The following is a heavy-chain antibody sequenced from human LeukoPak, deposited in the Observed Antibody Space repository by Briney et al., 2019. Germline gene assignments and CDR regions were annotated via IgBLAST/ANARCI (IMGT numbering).Heavy chain of an antibody. CDR3: ARAYSERYGLGYYYMDV. CDR1: GFTFSTYS. D-gene: IGHD1-26*01. CDR2: ISSSSSYI. Sequence: GGSLRLSCAASGFTFSTYSMNWVRQAPGKGLEWVSSISSSSSYIYYADSVKGRFTISRDNAKKSVYLQMNSLRAEDTAVYYCARAYSERYGLGYYYMDVWGKGTTVTIFS. V-gene: IGHV3-21*01. J-gene: IGHJ6*03.